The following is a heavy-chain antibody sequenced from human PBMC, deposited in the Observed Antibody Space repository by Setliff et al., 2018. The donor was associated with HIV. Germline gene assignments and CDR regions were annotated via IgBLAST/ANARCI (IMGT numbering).Heavy chain of an antibody. CDR2: IFFTGTT. D-gene: IGHD3-3*01. CDR1: GVSIGNFY. Sequence: ETLSLTCTVSGVSIGNFYWSWVRQSPGRGLEWIGFIFFTGTTNYNPSLKSRVTISVDTSKNQFSLKLRSVTAAGTAVYYCVRHHDSDFSCDPDWFDPWGQGSLVTVSS. J-gene: IGHJ5*02. CDR3: VRHHDSDFSCDPDWFDP. V-gene: IGHV4-59*08.